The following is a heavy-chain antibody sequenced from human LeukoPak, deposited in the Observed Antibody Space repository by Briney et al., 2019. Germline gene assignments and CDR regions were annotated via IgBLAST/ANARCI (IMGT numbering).Heavy chain of an antibody. V-gene: IGHV3-48*01. J-gene: IGHJ6*04. CDR1: RFSFSSYD. CDR3: ARGLNSAFDV. CDR2: ISTSGRSI. D-gene: IGHD2-21*01. Sequence: GGSLRLSCVGSRFSFSSYDMNWVRQSPGKGLEWISYISTSGRSIYYSESVRGRFAISRDNARSSLSLQMAGLTAEDTAVYYCARGLNSAFDVWGNGTTVTVSS.